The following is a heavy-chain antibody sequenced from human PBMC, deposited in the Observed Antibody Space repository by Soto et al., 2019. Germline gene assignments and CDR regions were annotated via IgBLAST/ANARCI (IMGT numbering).Heavy chain of an antibody. V-gene: IGHV3-23*01. CDR2: ISGSGGSK. Sequence: AGLSLRLSCAASGFTFSSYAMSWVLQAPGKGLEWVSAISGSGGSKYYADSVKGRFTISRDNSKNTLYLQMNSLRAEDTAVYYCPKDQGRELPGDALDIWGQGTMVTVSS. J-gene: IGHJ3*02. D-gene: IGHD1-26*01. CDR3: PKDQGRELPGDALDI. CDR1: GFTFSSYA.